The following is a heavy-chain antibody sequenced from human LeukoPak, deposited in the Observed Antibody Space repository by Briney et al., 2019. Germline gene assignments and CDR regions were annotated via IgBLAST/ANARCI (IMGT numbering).Heavy chain of an antibody. CDR3: ARRPAADY. Sequence: PGGXLRLSCAASGFTFSSYWMSWVRQAPGKGLEWVANIKEDGSEKYYVDSVKGRFTISRDKDKKSLYLQMNSLRAEDTAVYYCARRPAADYWGQGTLVTVSS. CDR1: GFTFSSYW. D-gene: IGHD2-2*01. CDR2: IKEDGSEK. J-gene: IGHJ4*02. V-gene: IGHV3-7*01.